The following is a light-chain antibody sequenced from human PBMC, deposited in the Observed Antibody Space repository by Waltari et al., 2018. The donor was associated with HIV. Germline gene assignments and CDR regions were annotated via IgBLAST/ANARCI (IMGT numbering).Light chain of an antibody. Sequence: QSVLTQPPSASGTPGQRVTISCYGSNFNIARNYVYWYHHVPGAAPKLLSYRNDQRPSGVPDRFSVSKSGTSASLAISGLRSEDEADYYCAAWDDSLSGFYVLGTGTKVTVL. V-gene: IGLV1-47*01. CDR3: AAWDDSLSGFYV. CDR2: RND. CDR1: NFNIARNY. J-gene: IGLJ1*01.